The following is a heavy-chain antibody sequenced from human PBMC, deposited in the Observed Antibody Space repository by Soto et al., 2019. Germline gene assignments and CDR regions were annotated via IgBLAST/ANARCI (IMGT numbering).Heavy chain of an antibody. CDR3: ERHVSYCESSGRPTSWYYYMDV. CDR2: IYYSGST. J-gene: IGHJ6*03. V-gene: IGHV4-59*08. Sequence: PSETLSLTCTVSGGSISSYYWSWNRQPPGKGLEWIGYIYYSGSTNYNPSLKSRVTISVDTSKNQFSLKLSSVTAADTAVYYCERHVSYCESSGRPTSWYYYMDVWGKGTTVTVSS. D-gene: IGHD3-10*01. CDR1: GGSISSYY.